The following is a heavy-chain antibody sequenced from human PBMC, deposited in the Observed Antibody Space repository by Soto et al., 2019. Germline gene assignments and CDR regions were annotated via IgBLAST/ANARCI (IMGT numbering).Heavy chain of an antibody. CDR1: GFTFTNAW. J-gene: IGHJ4*02. D-gene: IGHD2-2*01. CDR2: IKSKTDGGTT. CDR3: VTDRLV. V-gene: IGHV3-15*01. Sequence: EVQLVESGCGLVKPGGSLRLSCAASGFTFTNAWMNWVRQAPGKGLASIGRIKSKTDGGTTDYTAPVKGRFIISRDDSKNTLFLQMSSLQIEDTAVYYCVTDRLVWGQGTLVTVFS.